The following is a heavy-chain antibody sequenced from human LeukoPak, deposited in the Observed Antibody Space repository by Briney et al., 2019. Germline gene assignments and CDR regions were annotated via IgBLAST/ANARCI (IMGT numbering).Heavy chain of an antibody. J-gene: IGHJ4*02. CDR1: GFTFTSSA. CDR3: AADSGAVVISY. V-gene: IGHV1-58*01. Sequence: ASVNVSCTASGFTFTSSAVQWVRQARGQRLEWIGWIVVGSGNTNYAQKFQERVTITRDMSTSTAYMELSSLRSEDTAVYYCAADSGAVVISYWGQGTLVTVSS. CDR2: IVVGSGNT. D-gene: IGHD3-22*01.